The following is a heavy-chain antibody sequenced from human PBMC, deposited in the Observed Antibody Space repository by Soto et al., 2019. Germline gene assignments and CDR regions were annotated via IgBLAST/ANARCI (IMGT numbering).Heavy chain of an antibody. V-gene: IGHV1-3*01. D-gene: IGHD6-13*01. CDR1: GYTFTNYA. CDR3: AREKQQLVLWGMDV. J-gene: IGHJ6*02. CDR2: INAGNGNT. Sequence: ASVKVSCKASGYTFTNYAMHWVRQAPGQRLEWMGWINAGNGNTKYSQKFQGRVTITRDTSASTAYMELSSLRSEDTAVYYCAREKQQLVLWGMDVWGQGTTVTVSS.